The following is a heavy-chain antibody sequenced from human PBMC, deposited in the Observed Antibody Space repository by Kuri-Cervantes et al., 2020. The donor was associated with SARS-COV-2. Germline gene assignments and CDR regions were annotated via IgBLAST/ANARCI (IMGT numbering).Heavy chain of an antibody. CDR3: AREFRSFTMIVADAFDI. CDR2: IKQDGSEK. D-gene: IGHD3-22*01. V-gene: IGHV3-7*01. CDR1: GFTFSSYW. J-gene: IGHJ3*02. Sequence: GESPKISCAASGFTFSSYWMSWVRQAPGKGLEWVANIKQDGSEKYYVDSVKGRFTISRDNAKNSLYLQMNSLRAEDTAVYYCAREFRSFTMIVADAFDIWGQGTMVTVSS.